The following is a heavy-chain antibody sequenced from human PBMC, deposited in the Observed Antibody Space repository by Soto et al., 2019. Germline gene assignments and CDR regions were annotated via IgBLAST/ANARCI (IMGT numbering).Heavy chain of an antibody. CDR2: IRSKAYGGTT. CDR1: GFTFGDYA. CDR3: PPTVMAPPHYYSYYGMDV. J-gene: IGHJ6*02. Sequence: GGSLRLSCTASGFTFGDYAMSWFRQAPGKGLEWVGFIRSKAYGGTTEYAASVKGRFTISRDDSKSIAYLQMNSLKTEDTAVYYCPPTVMAPPHYYSYYGMDVWGQGTTVTVSS. D-gene: IGHD5-18*01. V-gene: IGHV3-49*03.